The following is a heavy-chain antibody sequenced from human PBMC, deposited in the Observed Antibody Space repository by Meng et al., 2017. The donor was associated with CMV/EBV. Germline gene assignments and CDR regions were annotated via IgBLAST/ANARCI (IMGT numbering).Heavy chain of an antibody. D-gene: IGHD6-6*01. Sequence: ASGYTVAGSYMHWVRQAPGQGLEWMGWINPNSGGTNYAQKLQGRVTMTRDTSISTAYMELSRLRSDDTAVYYCARDARIAARRGDYWGQGTLVTVSS. CDR1: GYTVAGSY. J-gene: IGHJ4*02. V-gene: IGHV1-2*02. CDR3: ARDARIAARRGDY. CDR2: INPNSGGT.